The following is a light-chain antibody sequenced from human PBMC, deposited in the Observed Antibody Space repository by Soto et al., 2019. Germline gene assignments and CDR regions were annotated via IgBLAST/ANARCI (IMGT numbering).Light chain of an antibody. V-gene: IGLV1-51*01. J-gene: IGLJ3*02. CDR1: SSNIGNNY. CDR2: DNN. CDR3: GTWDSGLSAGV. Sequence: QSVLTQPPSVSAAPGQKVTISCSGSSSNIGNNYVSWYQHLPGTAPKLLIYDNNKRPSGIPDRFSGSTSGTSATLGITGLQTGDEADYYCGTWDSGLSAGVFGGGTKLTVL.